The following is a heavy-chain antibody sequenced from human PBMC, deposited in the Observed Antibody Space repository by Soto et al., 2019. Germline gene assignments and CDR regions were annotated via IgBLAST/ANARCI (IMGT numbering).Heavy chain of an antibody. D-gene: IGHD2-21*02. CDR3: ARSIVVVTALDY. V-gene: IGHV1-3*01. Sequence: ASVKVSCKASGYTFISFGISWVRQAPGQRLEWMGWINAGNGNTKYSQKFQGRVTITRDTSASTAYMELSSLRSEDTAVYYCARSIVVVTALDYWGQGTLVTVSS. CDR1: GYTFISFG. J-gene: IGHJ4*02. CDR2: INAGNGNT.